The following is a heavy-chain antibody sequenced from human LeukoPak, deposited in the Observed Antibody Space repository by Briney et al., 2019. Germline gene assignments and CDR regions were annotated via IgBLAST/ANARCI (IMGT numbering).Heavy chain of an antibody. CDR2: SNTDGTI. CDR3: VRDRDYASDF. CDR1: GFTFSYYS. J-gene: IGHJ3*01. Sequence: GGSLRLSCAASGFTFSYYSMNWVRQAPGKGLEWISYSNTDGTISYADSVKGRFTISRDNAENSLYLQMNSLRDEDTAVYFCVRDRDYASDFWGQGTMVTVSS. V-gene: IGHV3-48*02.